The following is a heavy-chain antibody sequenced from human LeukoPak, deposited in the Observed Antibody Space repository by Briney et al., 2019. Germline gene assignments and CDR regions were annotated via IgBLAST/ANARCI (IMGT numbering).Heavy chain of an antibody. J-gene: IGHJ4*02. Sequence: AGGSLKLSCAASGFTFSSYWMHWVRQAPGKGLVWVSSISRSNIYKYYADSVKGRFTISRDNAKNSLYLQMNSLRAEDTAVYYCANSRYDSSGYYGIIGYWGQGTLVTVSS. CDR1: GFTFSSYW. CDR3: ANSRYDSSGYYGIIGY. CDR2: ISRSNIYK. V-gene: IGHV3-21*01. D-gene: IGHD3-22*01.